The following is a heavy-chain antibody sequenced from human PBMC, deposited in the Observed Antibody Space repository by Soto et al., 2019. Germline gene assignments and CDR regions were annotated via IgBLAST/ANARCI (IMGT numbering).Heavy chain of an antibody. CDR1: GFTFSSYA. CDR2: ISGSGGST. J-gene: IGHJ4*02. Sequence: EVQLLESGGGLVQPGGSLRLSCAASGFTFSSYAMSWVCQAPGKGLEWVSAISGSGGSTYYADSVKGRFTISRDNSKNTLYLQMNSPRAEDTAVYYCAKENGYSSSWFEFDYWGQGTLVTVSS. D-gene: IGHD6-13*01. CDR3: AKENGYSSSWFEFDY. V-gene: IGHV3-23*01.